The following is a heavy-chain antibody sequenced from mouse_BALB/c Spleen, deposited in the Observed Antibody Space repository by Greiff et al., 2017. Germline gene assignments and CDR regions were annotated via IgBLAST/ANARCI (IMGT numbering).Heavy chain of an antibody. J-gene: IGHJ4*01. D-gene: IGHD2-14*01. CDR2: INPSNGGT. CDR1: GYTFTSYY. V-gene: IGHV1S81*02. CDR3: TRYYYRYDVSAMDY. Sequence: QVTLKVSGAELVKPGASVKLSCKASGYTFTSYYMYWVKQRPGQGLEWIGEINPSNGGTNFNEKFKSKATLTVDKSSSTAYMQLSSLTSEDSAVYYCTRYYYRYDVSAMDYWGQGTSVTVSS.